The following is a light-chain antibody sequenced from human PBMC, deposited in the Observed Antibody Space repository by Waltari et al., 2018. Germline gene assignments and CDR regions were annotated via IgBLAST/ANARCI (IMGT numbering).Light chain of an antibody. CDR2: GAS. V-gene: IGKV3-20*01. J-gene: IGKJ5*01. CDR3: QQYGSSIT. Sequence: EIVLTQSPGTLSLSPGERAPLSCRASQSVSSSYLAWYQQKPGQAPRLLIYGASSRATGIPDRFSGSGSGTDFTLTISRLGPEDFAVYYCQQYGSSITFGQGTRLEIK. CDR1: QSVSSSY.